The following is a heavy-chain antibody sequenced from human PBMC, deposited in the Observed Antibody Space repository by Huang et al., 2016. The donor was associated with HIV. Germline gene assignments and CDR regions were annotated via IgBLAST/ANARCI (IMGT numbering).Heavy chain of an antibody. V-gene: IGHV3-48*02. CDR2: ITSSGRTI. D-gene: IGHD3-10*01. J-gene: IGHJ4*02. CDR3: ARDLGPKYYGAGSYYD. CDR1: GFTFSNFH. Sequence: DVQLVESGGGLVQPGGSLKLSCATSGFTFSNFHMNWVRQTPGKRLEWVSFITSSGRTINYADSVKGRFTISRDNAKSSLYLQMSNLRDEDTAVYYCARDLGPKYYGAGSYYDWGQGTLVTVSS.